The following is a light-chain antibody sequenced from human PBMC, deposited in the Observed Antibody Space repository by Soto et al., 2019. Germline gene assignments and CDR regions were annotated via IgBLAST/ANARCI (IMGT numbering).Light chain of an antibody. CDR1: SSDVGGYKY. CDR2: EVS. V-gene: IGLV2-14*01. J-gene: IGLJ3*02. Sequence: QLVLTQPASVSGSPGQSITISCTGTSSDVGGYKYVSWYQQHPGKAPKLMIYEVSNRPSGVSDRFSGSKSGNTASLTISGLQAEDEADYYCSSYTSSATWVFGGGTKLTVL. CDR3: SSYTSSATWV.